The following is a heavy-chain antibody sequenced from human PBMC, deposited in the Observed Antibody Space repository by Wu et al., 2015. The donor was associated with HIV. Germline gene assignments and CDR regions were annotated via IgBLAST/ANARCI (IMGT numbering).Heavy chain of an antibody. CDR3: ARSGGSMYYYGSGSYLGHRYYYYGMDV. V-gene: IGHV1-18*01. J-gene: IGHJ6*02. Sequence: QVQLVQSGAEVKKPGASVKVSCKASGYTFTSYGISWVRQAPGQGLEWMGWISAYNGNTNYAQKLQGRVTMTTDTSTSTAYMELRSLRSDDTAVYYCARSGGSMYYYGSGSYLGHRYYYYGMDVWDQGP. D-gene: IGHD3-10*01. CDR2: ISAYNGNT. CDR1: GYTFTSYG.